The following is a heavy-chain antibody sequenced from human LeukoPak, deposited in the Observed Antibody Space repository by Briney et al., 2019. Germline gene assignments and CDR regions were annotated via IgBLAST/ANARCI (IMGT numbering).Heavy chain of an antibody. Sequence: ASVKVSCKASGGTFSSYAISWVRQAPGQGLEWIGGIIPIFGTANYAQKFQGRVTITTDESTSTAYMELSSLRSEDTAVYYCARGVYYYDSSGYWFDYWGQGTPVTVSS. D-gene: IGHD3-22*01. CDR2: IIPIFGTA. J-gene: IGHJ4*02. CDR1: GGTFSSYA. V-gene: IGHV1-69*05. CDR3: ARGVYYYDSSGYWFDY.